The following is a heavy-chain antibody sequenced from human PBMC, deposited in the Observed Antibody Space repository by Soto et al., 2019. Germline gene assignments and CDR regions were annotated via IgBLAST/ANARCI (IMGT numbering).Heavy chain of an antibody. CDR1: GFTFSSYA. D-gene: IGHD5-18*01. Sequence: QVQLVESGGGVVQPGRSLRLSCAASGFTFSSYAMHWVRQAPGKGLEWVAVISYDGSNKYYADSVKGRFTISRDNSKNTLYLQMNSLRAEDTAVHYCARPPLAGYSYNNPFDYWGQGTLVTVSS. CDR2: ISYDGSNK. J-gene: IGHJ4*02. CDR3: ARPPLAGYSYNNPFDY. V-gene: IGHV3-30-3*01.